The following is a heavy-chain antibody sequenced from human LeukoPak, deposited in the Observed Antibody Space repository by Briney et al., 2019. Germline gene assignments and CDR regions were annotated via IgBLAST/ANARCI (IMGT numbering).Heavy chain of an antibody. CDR1: GYTFTNYD. CDR2: MNPNSGNT. V-gene: IGHV1-8*03. CDR3: TRGPHDIVVAPAADNWFDP. D-gene: IGHD2-2*01. Sequence: ASVKVSCKASGYTFTNYDINWVRQATGQGLEWMGWMNPNSGNTGYAQKFQGRVTITRNTSINTAYMELSSLRSEDTAVYYCTRGPHDIVVAPAADNWFDPWGQGTLVTVSS. J-gene: IGHJ5*02.